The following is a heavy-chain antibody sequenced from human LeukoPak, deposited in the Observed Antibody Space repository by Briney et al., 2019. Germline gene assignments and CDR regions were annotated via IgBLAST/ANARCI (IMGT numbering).Heavy chain of an antibody. J-gene: IGHJ4*02. CDR3: ARDGYDSSGYYS. CDR1: GYTFTGYY. D-gene: IGHD3-22*01. CDR2: INPNSGGT. Sequence: ASVKVSCKASGYTFTGYYMHWVRQAPGQGLEWMGWINPNSGGTNYAQKFQGRVTMNRDTSISTAYMELSRLRSDDTAVYYCARDGYDSSGYYSWGQGTLVTVSS. V-gene: IGHV1-2*02.